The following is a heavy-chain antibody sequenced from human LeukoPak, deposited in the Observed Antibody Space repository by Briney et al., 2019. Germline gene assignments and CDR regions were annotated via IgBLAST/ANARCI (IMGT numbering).Heavy chain of an antibody. V-gene: IGHV3-23*01. CDR3: AINNPEKLKKGYCSGGSCYSLDY. D-gene: IGHD2-15*01. CDR2: ISGSGGST. Sequence: QAGGSLRLSCAASGFTFSSYAMSWVRRAPGKGLGWVSAISGSGGSTYYADSVKGRFTISRDNAKNSLYLQMNSLRAEDTAVYYCAINNPEKLKKGYCSGGSCYSLDYWGQGTLVTVSS. CDR1: GFTFSSYA. J-gene: IGHJ4*02.